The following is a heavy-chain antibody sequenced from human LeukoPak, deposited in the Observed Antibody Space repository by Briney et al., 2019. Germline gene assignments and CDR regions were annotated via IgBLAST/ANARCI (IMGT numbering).Heavy chain of an antibody. CDR2: IRYDGSNK. Sequence: GGSLRLSCAASGFTFSSYGMHWVRQAPGKGLEWVAFIRYDGSNKYYADSVKGRFTISRDNSKNTLYLQMNSLRAEDTAVYYCAKDRDNSGSYWGFFDYWGQGTLVTVSS. V-gene: IGHV3-30*02. CDR1: GFTFSSYG. CDR3: AKDRDNSGSYWGFFDY. D-gene: IGHD1-26*01. J-gene: IGHJ4*02.